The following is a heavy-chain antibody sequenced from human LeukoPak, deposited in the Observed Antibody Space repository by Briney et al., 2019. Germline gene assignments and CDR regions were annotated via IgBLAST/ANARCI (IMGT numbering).Heavy chain of an antibody. CDR1: GFRFNNYA. D-gene: IGHD5-18*01. V-gene: IGHV3-30*04. CDR2: ISMDGIQE. Sequence: GRSLRLSCAASGFRFNNYAMHWVRQPSGTGLEWVAVISMDGIQEYYADSVKGRFSISRDNSKNTLYLQMNSLRSEDTAVYYCAREVYSYALDALDLWGQGTMVTVSS. J-gene: IGHJ3*01. CDR3: AREVYSYALDALDL.